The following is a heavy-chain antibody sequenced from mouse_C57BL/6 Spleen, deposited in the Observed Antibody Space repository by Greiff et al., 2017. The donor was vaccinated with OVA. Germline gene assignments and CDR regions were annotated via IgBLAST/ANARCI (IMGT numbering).Heavy chain of an antibody. J-gene: IGHJ2*01. CDR1: GFTFSSYA. D-gene: IGHD1-1*01. CDR3: AIDYYGSSYPYY. V-gene: IGHV5-4*01. CDR2: ISDGGSYT. Sequence: EVKLVESGGGLVKPGGSLKLSCAVSGFTFSSYALSWVRQTPEKRLEWVATISDGGSYTYYPDNVKGRFTISRDNSKNKLYLQMSHLKSDDTAMYYCAIDYYGSSYPYYWGQGTTLTVSS.